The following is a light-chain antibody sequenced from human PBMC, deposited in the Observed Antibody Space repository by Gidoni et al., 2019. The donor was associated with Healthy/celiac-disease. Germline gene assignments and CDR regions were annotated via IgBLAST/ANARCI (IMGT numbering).Light chain of an antibody. CDR1: QSVSSSY. CDR3: QQYGSSPT. CDR2: GAS. Sequence: EIVLTQSPGTLSLSPGARATLSCRASQSVSSSYLAWYQQKPGQAPRLRIYGASSRATGIPDRFSGSGSGTDFTLTISRLEPEDFAVYYCQQYGSSPTFGPGTKVEIK. J-gene: IGKJ3*01. V-gene: IGKV3-20*01.